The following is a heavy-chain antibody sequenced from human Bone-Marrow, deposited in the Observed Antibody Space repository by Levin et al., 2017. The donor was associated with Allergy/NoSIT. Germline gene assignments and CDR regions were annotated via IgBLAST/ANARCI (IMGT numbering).Heavy chain of an antibody. CDR1: GASISSYY. V-gene: IGHV4-59*01. J-gene: IGHJ4*02. CDR2: VHYSGST. D-gene: IGHD5-18*01. CDR3: ARGGGDSSSAQDFDY. Sequence: SETLSLTCTVSGASISSYYWDWIRQPPGKGLEWIGYVHYSGSTSYNPSLQSRVSMSVDTSKNQFSLKLISLTAADTAVYYCARGGGDSSSAQDFDYWGQGTLVTVSS.